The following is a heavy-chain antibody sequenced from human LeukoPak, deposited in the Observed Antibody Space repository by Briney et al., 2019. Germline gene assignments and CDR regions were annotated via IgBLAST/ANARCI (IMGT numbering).Heavy chain of an antibody. Sequence: GGSLRLSSAASGFTFSTSGMHWVRQAPGKGLEWVAFVQYDVTTKYYADSVRGRFTVSRDNSKNTVYLQMNSLRAEDTAMYYCARECSLRCIHGFQGWGQGTKVTVSS. CDR3: ARECSLRCIHGFQG. D-gene: IGHD2-15*01. CDR2: VQYDVTTK. J-gene: IGHJ3*01. V-gene: IGHV3-30*02. CDR1: GFTFSTSG.